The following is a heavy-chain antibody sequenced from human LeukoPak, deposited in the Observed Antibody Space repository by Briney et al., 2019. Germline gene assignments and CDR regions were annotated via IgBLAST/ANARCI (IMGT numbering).Heavy chain of an antibody. CDR3: ARDYWEADCSGGTCYSNFDY. Sequence: ASVKVSCKASGYTFTNFAMNWVRQALGQGLEWMGWINTNTGNPAYAQGFTGRFVFSLDTSVSTAYLQISSLKADDTAVYYCARDYWEADCSGGTCYSNFDYWGQGTLVTVSS. V-gene: IGHV7-4-1*02. D-gene: IGHD2-15*01. J-gene: IGHJ4*02. CDR2: INTNTGNP. CDR1: GYTFTNFA.